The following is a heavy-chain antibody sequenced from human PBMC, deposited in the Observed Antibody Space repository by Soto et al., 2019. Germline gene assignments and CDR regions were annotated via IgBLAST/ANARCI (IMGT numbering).Heavy chain of an antibody. CDR1: GGSISSYY. V-gene: IGHV4-59*01. CDR2: IYYSGST. CDR3: ASTKVGIGRGRYGIFDY. D-gene: IGHD6-19*01. Sequence: SETLSLTCTVSGGSISSYYWSWIRQPPGKGLEWIGYIYYSGSTNYNPSLKSRVTISVDTSKNQFSLKLSSVTAADTAVYYCASTKVGIGRGRYGIFDYWGQGTLVTVSS. J-gene: IGHJ4*02.